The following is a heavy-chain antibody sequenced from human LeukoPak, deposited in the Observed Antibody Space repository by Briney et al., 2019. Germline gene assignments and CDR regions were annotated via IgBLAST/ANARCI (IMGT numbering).Heavy chain of an antibody. CDR2: INWNGGST. CDR1: GFTFDDYG. D-gene: IGHD3-22*01. V-gene: IGHV3-20*04. CDR3: ARTQPYYYDSSGYYYGAFDI. Sequence: GGSLRLSCAASGFTFDDYGMSWVRQAPGKGLEWVSGINWNGGSTGYADSVKGRFTISRDNAKNSLYLQMNSLRAEDTAVYYCARTQPYYYDSSGYYYGAFDIWGQGTMVTVSS. J-gene: IGHJ3*02.